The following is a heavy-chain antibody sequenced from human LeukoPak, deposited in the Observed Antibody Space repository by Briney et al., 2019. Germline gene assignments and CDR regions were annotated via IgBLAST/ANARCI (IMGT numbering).Heavy chain of an antibody. D-gene: IGHD6-19*01. Sequence: PSETLSLTCAVSGGSISSGGYSWSWIRQPPGTGLEWIGYIYYSGSTNYNPSLKSRVTISVDTSKNQFSLKLSSVTAADTAVYYCAGGMAVAATWGQGTLVTVSS. CDR1: GGSISSGGYS. J-gene: IGHJ4*02. CDR2: IYYSGST. CDR3: AGGMAVAAT. V-gene: IGHV4-61*08.